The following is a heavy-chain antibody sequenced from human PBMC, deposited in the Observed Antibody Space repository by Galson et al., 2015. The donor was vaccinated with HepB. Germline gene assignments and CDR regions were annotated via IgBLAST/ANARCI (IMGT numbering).Heavy chain of an antibody. CDR3: ARSNYGSGSYYIRYYFDY. V-gene: IGHV6-1*01. D-gene: IGHD3-10*01. CDR1: GDSVSSHSAA. Sequence: CAISGDSVSSHSAAWNWIRQSPSRGLEWLGRTYYRSKWYNDYAVSVKSRITINPDTSKNQFSLQLNSVTPEDTAVYYCARSNYGSGSYYIRYYFDYWGQGTLVTVSS. CDR2: TYYRSKWYN. J-gene: IGHJ4*02.